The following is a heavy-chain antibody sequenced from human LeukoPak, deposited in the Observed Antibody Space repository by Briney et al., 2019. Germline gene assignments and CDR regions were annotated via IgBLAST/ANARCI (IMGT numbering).Heavy chain of an antibody. V-gene: IGHV3-23*01. Sequence: PGASLRLSCAASGFTFSSYAMSWVRQAPGKGLEWVSVISGRGGSTYYADSVKGRFIISRDNSKNTLYVQMTSLRVEDTAVYYCSKDLYDFWSGYYPIDYWGQGTLVTVSS. J-gene: IGHJ4*02. D-gene: IGHD3/OR15-3a*01. CDR2: ISGRGGST. CDR1: GFTFSSYA. CDR3: SKDLYDFWSGYYPIDY.